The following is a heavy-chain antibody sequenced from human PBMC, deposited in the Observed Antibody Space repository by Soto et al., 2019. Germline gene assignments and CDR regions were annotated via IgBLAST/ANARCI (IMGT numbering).Heavy chain of an antibody. CDR2: LYYSGST. D-gene: IGHD2-21*02. J-gene: IGHJ1*01. Sequence: QVQLQESGPGLVKPSQTLSLTCTVSGGSISSGGYYWSWIRQHPGKGLEWIGYLYYSGSTYYNPSLKRRLTTSVDTSKNPVSLKLSSVTAADTAVYYCAGHFVGVTERPVRSFQHWGQGTLVTVSS. V-gene: IGHV4-31*03. CDR3: AGHFVGVTERPVRSFQH. CDR1: GGSISSGGYY.